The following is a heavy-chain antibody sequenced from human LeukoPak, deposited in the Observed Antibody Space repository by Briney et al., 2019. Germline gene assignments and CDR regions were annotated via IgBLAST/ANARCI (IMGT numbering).Heavy chain of an antibody. CDR1: GFTFSSYA. V-gene: IGHV3-66*01. CDR3: ACPERFGESPYYYYGMDV. J-gene: IGHJ6*02. Sequence: PGGSLRLSCAASGFTFSSYAMSWVRQAPGKGLEWVSVIYSGGSTYYADSVKGRFTISRDNSKNTLYLQMNSLRAEDTAVYYCACPERFGESPYYYYGMDVWGQGTTVTVSS. CDR2: IYSGGST. D-gene: IGHD3-10*01.